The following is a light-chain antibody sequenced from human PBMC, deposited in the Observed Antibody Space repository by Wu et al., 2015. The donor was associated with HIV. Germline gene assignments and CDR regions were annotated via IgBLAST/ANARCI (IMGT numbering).Light chain of an antibody. CDR3: QQRGNWPS. CDR2: DAS. CDR1: QSISTY. V-gene: IGKV3-11*01. Sequence: EIVLTQSPATLSLSPGERATLSCRASQSISTYLGWYQQKPGQSPRLLIYDASNRATGIPARFSGSGSGTDFTLTISSLEPEDFALYYRQQRGNWPSFGQGTKLEIK. J-gene: IGKJ2*03.